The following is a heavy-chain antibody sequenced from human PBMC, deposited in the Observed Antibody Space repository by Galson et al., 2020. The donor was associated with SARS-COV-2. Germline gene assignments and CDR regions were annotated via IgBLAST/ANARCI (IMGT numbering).Heavy chain of an antibody. J-gene: IGHJ6*02. V-gene: IGHV3-23*01. D-gene: IGHD7-27*01. CDR3: AKELDWGYYYYGMDV. CDR2: ISGSGGST. CDR1: GFTFSSYA. Sequence: GGSLRLSCAASGFTFSSYAISWVRQAPGKGLEWVSAISGSGGSTYYADSVKGRFTISRDNSKNTLYLQMNSLRAEDTAVYYCAKELDWGYYYYGMDVWGQGTTVTVSS.